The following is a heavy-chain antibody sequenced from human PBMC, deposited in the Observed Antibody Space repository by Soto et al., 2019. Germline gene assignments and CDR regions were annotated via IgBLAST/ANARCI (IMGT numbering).Heavy chain of an antibody. CDR1: GYTFTSYA. V-gene: IGHV1-3*01. CDR2: INAGNGNT. Sequence: QVQLVQSGAEVKKPGASVKVSCKASGYTFTSYAMHWVRQAPGQRLEWMGWINAGNGNTKYSQKFHGRVTITRDTSASTAYMELSSLRFEDTAVYYCASSHALYYYYGMDVWGQGTTVTVSS. J-gene: IGHJ6*02. CDR3: ASSHALYYYYGMDV. D-gene: IGHD2-2*01.